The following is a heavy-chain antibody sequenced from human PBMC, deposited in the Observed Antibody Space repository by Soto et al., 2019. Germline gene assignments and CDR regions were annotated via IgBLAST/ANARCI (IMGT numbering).Heavy chain of an antibody. V-gene: IGHV4-34*01. J-gene: IGHJ3*02. D-gene: IGHD3-9*01. Sequence: QVQLQQWGAGLLKPSETLSLTCAVYGGSFSGYYWSWIRQPPGKGLEWIGEINHSGSTNYNPSLKSRVTISVDTSKNQFSLKLSSVTAADTAVYYCARGASRTYYDILTGPRAFDIWGQGTMVTVSS. CDR2: INHSGST. CDR1: GGSFSGYY. CDR3: ARGASRTYYDILTGPRAFDI.